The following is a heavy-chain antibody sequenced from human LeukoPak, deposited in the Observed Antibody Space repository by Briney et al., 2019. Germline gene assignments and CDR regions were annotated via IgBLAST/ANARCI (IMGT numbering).Heavy chain of an antibody. CDR3: ARHGGYTMYYFDY. CDR1: GGSMSNSNYY. D-gene: IGHD5-18*01. J-gene: IGHJ4*02. V-gene: IGHV4-39*01. Sequence: SEPLSLTCTDSGGSMSNSNYYWGWIRQPPGKGLEWIGSMYYSGNTYYNPSLKSRVTLSVDTSKNQFSVKLSSVTAADTAVYYCARHGGYTMYYFDYWGQGALVTVSS. CDR2: MYYSGNT.